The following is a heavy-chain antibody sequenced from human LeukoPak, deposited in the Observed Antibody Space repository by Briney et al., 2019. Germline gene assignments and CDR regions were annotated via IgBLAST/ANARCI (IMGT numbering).Heavy chain of an antibody. V-gene: IGHV7-4-1*02. D-gene: IGHD6-6*01. CDR2: INTNTGNP. Sequence: GASVKVSCKASGYTFTSFGLNWVRQAPGQGLEWMGWINTNTGNPTYAQGFTGRFVFSLDTSVSTAYLHISSLKAEDTAVYYCAKLYARGWQLVRIRRLDAFDVWGQGTMVTVSS. CDR3: AKLYARGWQLVRIRRLDAFDV. J-gene: IGHJ3*01. CDR1: GYTFTSFG.